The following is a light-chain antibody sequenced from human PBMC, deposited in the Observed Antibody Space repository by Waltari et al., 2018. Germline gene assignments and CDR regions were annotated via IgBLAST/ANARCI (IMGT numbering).Light chain of an antibody. J-gene: IGKJ2*01. CDR2: GAS. CDR1: QFVSNS. Sequence: EMVITQSPATLSVSPGERATLSCRTSQFVSNSLAWYQQKPGQAPRHLVYGASTRATGTPAGFSGSGFGTEFTLTIGSLESEDFAVYYCQQYNVWPPEYAFGQGTKLEIK. CDR3: QQYNVWPPEYA. V-gene: IGKV3-15*01.